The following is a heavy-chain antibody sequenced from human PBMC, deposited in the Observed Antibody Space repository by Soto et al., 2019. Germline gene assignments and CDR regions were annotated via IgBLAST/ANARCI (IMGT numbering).Heavy chain of an antibody. Sequence: ASVKVSCKASGYTFTSYGISWVRQAPVQGLEWMGWISAYNGNTNYAQKLQGRVTMTRDTSTRTVYMELSSLRSEDTAVYYCARDWGGDYPLYYFDYWGQGTLVTVSS. J-gene: IGHJ4*02. CDR1: GYTFTSYG. CDR2: ISAYNGNT. D-gene: IGHD4-17*01. V-gene: IGHV1-18*01. CDR3: ARDWGGDYPLYYFDY.